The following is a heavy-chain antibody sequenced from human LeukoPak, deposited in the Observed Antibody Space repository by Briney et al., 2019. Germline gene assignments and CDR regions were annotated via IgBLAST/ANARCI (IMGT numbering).Heavy chain of an antibody. V-gene: IGHV3-23*01. CDR3: AKDGSQVITCGGVSYYFDY. Sequence: GGSLRLSCAASGFTFSSYAMSWVRQAPGKGLEWVSAISGSGSSTYYADSVKGRFTISRDNSKNTLYLQMNSLRAEDTAVYYCAKDGSQVITCGGVSYYFDYWGQGTLVTVSS. J-gene: IGHJ4*02. CDR2: ISGSGSST. CDR1: GFTFSSYA. D-gene: IGHD3-16*01.